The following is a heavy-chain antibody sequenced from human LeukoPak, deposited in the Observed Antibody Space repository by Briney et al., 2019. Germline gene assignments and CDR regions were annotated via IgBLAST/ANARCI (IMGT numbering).Heavy chain of an antibody. D-gene: IGHD3/OR15-3a*01. CDR2: MYYSGST. CDR1: GGSISSSTYY. V-gene: IGHV4-39*07. J-gene: IGHJ6*03. CDR3: ASSAPLEKSDYYYYYYYMDV. Sequence: PSETLSLTCNVSGGSISSSTYYWGWIRQPPGKGLEWIGSMYYSGSTYYNPSLKSRVTISVDTSKNQLSLKLTSVTAADTAVYYCASSAPLEKSDYYYYYYYMDVWGKGTTVTVSS.